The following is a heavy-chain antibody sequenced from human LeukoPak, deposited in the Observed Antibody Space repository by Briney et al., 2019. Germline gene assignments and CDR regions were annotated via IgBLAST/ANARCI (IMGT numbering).Heavy chain of an antibody. CDR2: FDPQDGET. CDR1: GYTLTELS. V-gene: IGHV1-24*01. Sequence: ASVRVSCKVSGYTLTELSMHWVRQAPGKGLEWRGGFDPQDGETIYAQKFQGRVTMTEDTSTDAAYMELSSLRSEDTAVYYCATGPSYKEWELHGNDYWGQGTLVTVAS. D-gene: IGHD1-26*01. CDR3: ATGPSYKEWELHGNDY. J-gene: IGHJ4*02.